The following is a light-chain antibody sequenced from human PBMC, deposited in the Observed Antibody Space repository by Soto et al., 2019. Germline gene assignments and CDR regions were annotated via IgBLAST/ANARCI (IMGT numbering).Light chain of an antibody. CDR3: LQNHNYPRT. J-gene: IGKJ1*01. CDR2: GAS. V-gene: IGKV1-6*01. Sequence: AIQMTQSPSSLSASVGDRVTITYRASQDISDDVGWYQQSPGKAPKLLISGASRLQSGVPSRFSGSGSGAEFTLTITSLRPEDSATYFCLQNHNYPRTFGQGTKVEI. CDR1: QDISDD.